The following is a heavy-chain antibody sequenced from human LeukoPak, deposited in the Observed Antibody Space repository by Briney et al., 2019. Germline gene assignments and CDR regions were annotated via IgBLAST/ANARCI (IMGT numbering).Heavy chain of an antibody. CDR2: ISYDGSNK. D-gene: IGHD4-17*01. CDR3: ARDPGNDYGDYEYDY. J-gene: IGHJ4*02. CDR1: GFTFSSYA. V-gene: IGHV3-30-3*01. Sequence: GRSLRLSCAASGFTFSSYAMHWVRQAPGKGLEWVAVISYDGSNKYYADSVKGRFTISRDNSKNTLYLQMNSLRAEDTAVYYCARDPGNDYGDYEYDYWGQGTLVTVSS.